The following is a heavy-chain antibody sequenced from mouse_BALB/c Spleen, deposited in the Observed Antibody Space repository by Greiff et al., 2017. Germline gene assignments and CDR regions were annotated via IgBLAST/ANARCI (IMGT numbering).Heavy chain of an antibody. CDR1: GFTFSSYG. J-gene: IGHJ4*01. Sequence: DVKLVESGGDLVKPGGSLKLSCAASGFTFSSYGMSWVRQTPDKRLEWVATISSGGSYTYYPDSVKGRFTISRDNAKNTLYLQMSSLKSEDTAMYYCARHTTTGGDYWGQGTSVTVSS. CDR2: ISSGGSYT. CDR3: ARHTTTGGDY. D-gene: IGHD1-1*01. V-gene: IGHV5-6*02.